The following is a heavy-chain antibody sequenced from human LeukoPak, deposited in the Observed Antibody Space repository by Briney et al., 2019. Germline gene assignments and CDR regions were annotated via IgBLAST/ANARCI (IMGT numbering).Heavy chain of an antibody. CDR1: GFTFSSYA. J-gene: IGHJ5*02. Sequence: PGGSLRLSCAASGFTFSSYAMSWVRQAPGKGLEWVSAISGSGGSTYYADSVKGRFTISRDNSKNTLYLQMNSLRAEDTAVYYCAKEGLLWFGVRRGWFDPWGQGTLVTVSS. CDR2: ISGSGGST. D-gene: IGHD3-10*01. CDR3: AKEGLLWFGVRRGWFDP. V-gene: IGHV3-23*01.